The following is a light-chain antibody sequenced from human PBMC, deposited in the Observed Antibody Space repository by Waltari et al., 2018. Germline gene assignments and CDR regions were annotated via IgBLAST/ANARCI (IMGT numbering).Light chain of an antibody. V-gene: IGKV1-33*01. CDR2: SVS. Sequence: DIQLTQTPSSLSASVGDRLTITCQASQDTGDSLNWSQHKPGAPPELLIYSVSRLDYGVPSRFTGSRSGTNYSFSITNLQPDDIATYFCQQYRSLPLTFGQGTK. CDR1: QDTGDS. J-gene: IGKJ2*01. CDR3: QQYRSLPLT.